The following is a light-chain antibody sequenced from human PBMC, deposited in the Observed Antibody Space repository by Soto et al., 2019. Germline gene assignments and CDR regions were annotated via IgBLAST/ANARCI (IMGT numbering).Light chain of an antibody. CDR3: QQYNNWPPT. CDR2: RAS. J-gene: IGKJ2*01. CDR1: QSVSSN. V-gene: IGKV3-15*01. Sequence: EIVMTQSPATLSVSPGERATLSCRASQSVSSNLAWYQQKPGQAPRLLIYRASTRATGIPARFSGSGSGTEFTLTITSLQSEDFTVYYCQQYNNWPPTLGQGTKLEIK.